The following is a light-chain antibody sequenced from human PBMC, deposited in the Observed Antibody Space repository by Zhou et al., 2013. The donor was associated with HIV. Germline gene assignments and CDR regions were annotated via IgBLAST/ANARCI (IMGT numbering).Light chain of an antibody. CDR3: QHFGNSRLT. CDR2: GGF. CDR1: QSPPNNI. V-gene: IGKV3-20*01. Sequence: LVLTQSPGTLSFSPGERATLSCRASQSPPNNILTWYQQKPGQAPRLLIYGGFNRAAGIPDRFSGSVSGTEFTLTISRLEPEDFAVYYCQHFGNSRLTFGGGTKVE. J-gene: IGKJ4*01.